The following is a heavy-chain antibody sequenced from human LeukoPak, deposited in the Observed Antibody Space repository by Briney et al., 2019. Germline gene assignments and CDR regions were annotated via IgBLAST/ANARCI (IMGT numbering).Heavy chain of an antibody. J-gene: IGHJ4*02. CDR1: GYTFTSYD. D-gene: IGHD6-6*01. CDR2: MNPNSGNT. Sequence: ASVKVSCKASGYTFTSYDINWVRQATGQGLEWMGWMNPNSGNTGYAQKFQGRVTMTRNTSISTAYMELSSLRSEATAVYYCARVGSIAARLTGYWSQATLVTVS. CDR3: ARVGSIAARLTGY. V-gene: IGHV1-8*01.